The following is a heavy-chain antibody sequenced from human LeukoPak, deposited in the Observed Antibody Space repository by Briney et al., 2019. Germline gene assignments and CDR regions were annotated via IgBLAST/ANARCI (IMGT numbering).Heavy chain of an antibody. D-gene: IGHD2-2*01. CDR2: IYYSGST. CDR3: ARGDIVVVPAAPWSYYYGMDV. J-gene: IGHJ6*02. CDR1: GGSISSYY. Sequence: SETLSLTCTVSGGSISSYYWSWIRQPPGKGLEWIGDIYYSGSTNYNPSLKSRVTISVDTSKNQFSLKLSSVTAADTAVYYCARGDIVVVPAAPWSYYYGMDVWGQGTTVTVSS. V-gene: IGHV4-59*01.